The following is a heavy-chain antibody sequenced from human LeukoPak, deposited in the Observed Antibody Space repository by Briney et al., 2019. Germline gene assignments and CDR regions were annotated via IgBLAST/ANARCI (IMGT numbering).Heavy chain of an antibody. V-gene: IGHV1-2*02. Sequence: ASVKVSCKASGYTFTGYYMHWVRQAPGQGLEWMGWINPNSGGTNYAQKFQGRVTMTGDTSISTAYMELSRLRSDDTAVYYCARTTYYYYGMDVWGQGTTVTVSS. J-gene: IGHJ6*02. CDR3: ARTTYYYYGMDV. CDR2: INPNSGGT. D-gene: IGHD1-1*01. CDR1: GYTFTGYY.